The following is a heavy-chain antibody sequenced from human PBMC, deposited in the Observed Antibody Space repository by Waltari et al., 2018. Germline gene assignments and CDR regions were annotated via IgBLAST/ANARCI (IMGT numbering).Heavy chain of an antibody. Sequence: QVQLVESGGGVVQPGRSLRLSCAASGFTFSSSGMHWVRQAPGKGLEWVAVIWYDGSNKYYADSVKGRFTISRDNSKNTLYLQMNSLRAEDTAVYYCARDRSGSYLTHYFDYWGQGTLVTVSS. V-gene: IGHV3-33*01. CDR3: ARDRSGSYLTHYFDY. D-gene: IGHD1-26*01. J-gene: IGHJ4*02. CDR1: GFTFSSSG. CDR2: IWYDGSNK.